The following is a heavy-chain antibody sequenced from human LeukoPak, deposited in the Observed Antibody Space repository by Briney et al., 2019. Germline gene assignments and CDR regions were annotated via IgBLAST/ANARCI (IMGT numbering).Heavy chain of an antibody. Sequence: SETLSLTCTVSGGSTSSSSYYCGWLRQPPGKGLEWIGSIYYSGSTYYNAPLKSRVTISVDMSKNQFSLKLSSVTAADTAVYYCAGWEGKNVDTAMVTDVFDIWGQGTMVTVPS. CDR3: AGWEGKNVDTAMVTDVFDI. D-gene: IGHD5-18*01. J-gene: IGHJ3*02. V-gene: IGHV4-39*01. CDR2: IYYSGST. CDR1: GGSTSSSSYY.